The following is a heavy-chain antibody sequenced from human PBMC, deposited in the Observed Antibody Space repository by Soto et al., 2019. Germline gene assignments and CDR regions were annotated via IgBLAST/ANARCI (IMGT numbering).Heavy chain of an antibody. CDR2: ISGSGGST. CDR3: AKDRGITMVRGVIITAPDFDAFDI. V-gene: IGHV3-23*01. Sequence: PGGSLRLSCAASGFTFSSYAMSWVRQAPGKGLEWVSAISGSGGSTYYADSVKGRFTISRDNSKNTLYLQMNSLRAEDTAVYYCAKDRGITMVRGVIITAPDFDAFDIWGQGTMVTVSS. D-gene: IGHD3-10*01. J-gene: IGHJ3*02. CDR1: GFTFSSYA.